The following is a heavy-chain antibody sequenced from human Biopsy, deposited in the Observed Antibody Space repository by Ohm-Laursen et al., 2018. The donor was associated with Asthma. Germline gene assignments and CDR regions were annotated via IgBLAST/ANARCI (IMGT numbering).Heavy chain of an antibody. CDR2: IMTVFGTT. CDR1: GGTFSNFA. J-gene: IGHJ6*02. V-gene: IGHV1-69*13. D-gene: IGHD6-19*01. CDR3: ARCQVGYSSGWSLLLKKIYYSGMDV. Sequence: VASVKVSCKAPGGTFSNFAISWVRQAPGQGLEWLGGIMTVFGTTNYAQKFQGRVTITADESTSTAYMEVTGLRSEDTAIYYCARCQVGYSSGWSLLLKKIYYSGMDVWGQGTAVTVSS.